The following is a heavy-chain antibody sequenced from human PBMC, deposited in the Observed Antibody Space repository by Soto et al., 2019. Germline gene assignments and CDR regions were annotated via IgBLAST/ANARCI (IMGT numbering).Heavy chain of an antibody. J-gene: IGHJ4*02. V-gene: IGHV3-30-3*01. D-gene: IGHD3-22*01. CDR1: GFTFSSYA. Sequence: GGSLRLSCAASGFTFSSYAMHWVRQAPGKGLEWVAVISYDGGNKYYADSVKGRFTISRDNSKNTLYLQMNSLRAEDTAVYYCARGSHYDINHDYWGQGTLVTVSS. CDR2: ISYDGGNK. CDR3: ARGSHYDINHDY.